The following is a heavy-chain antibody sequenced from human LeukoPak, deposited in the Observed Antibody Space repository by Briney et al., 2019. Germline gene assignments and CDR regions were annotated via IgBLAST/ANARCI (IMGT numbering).Heavy chain of an antibody. CDR3: ERSCSSTSCPVFGMDV. CDR1: GDNVSSNSAA. CDR2: AYYRSKWYN. Sequence: SQTLSLTCAISGDNVSSNSAACNWIRQSPSRGLEWLGRAYYRSKWYNDYAVSVKGRITIISDTSKNHLSLKLNSVTPEATAVYYCERSCSSTSCPVFGMDVWGQGTTVTVS. D-gene: IGHD2-2*01. J-gene: IGHJ6*02. V-gene: IGHV6-1*01.